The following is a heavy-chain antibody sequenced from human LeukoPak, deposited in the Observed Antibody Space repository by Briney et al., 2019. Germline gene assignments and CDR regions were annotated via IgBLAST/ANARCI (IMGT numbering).Heavy chain of an antibody. V-gene: IGHV1-2*02. CDR2: INPNSGGT. D-gene: IGHD3-10*01. CDR3: ARDHGSGSYSSSWFDP. J-gene: IGHJ5*02. CDR1: GYTFTGYY. Sequence: ASVKVSCEASGYTFTGYYMHWVRQAPGQGLERMGWINPNSGGTNYAQKFQGRVTMTRDTSNSTAYMELSRLRSDDTAVYYCARDHGSGSYSSSWFDPWGQGTLVTVSS.